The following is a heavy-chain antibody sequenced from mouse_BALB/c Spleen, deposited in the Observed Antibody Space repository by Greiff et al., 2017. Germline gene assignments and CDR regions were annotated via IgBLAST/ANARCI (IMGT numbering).Heavy chain of an antibody. D-gene: IGHD2-4*01. V-gene: IGHV3-5*02. CDR3: ARDDYDVAWCAD. J-gene: IGHJ3*01. CDR1: GISITTGNYR. Sequence: VQLQQSGPGLVKPSQTVSLTCTVTGISITTGNYRWSWIRQFPGNKLVWVGYIYYSGTITYNPSLTSRTTITRDTSKNQFFLEMNSLTAEDTATYYCARDDYDVAWCADWGQGTMVTVAA. CDR2: IYYSGTI.